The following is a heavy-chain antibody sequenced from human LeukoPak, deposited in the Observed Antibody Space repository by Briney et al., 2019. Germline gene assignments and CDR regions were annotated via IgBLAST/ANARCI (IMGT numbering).Heavy chain of an antibody. CDR1: GLTFSIYA. Sequence: TGGSLRLSCAASGLTFSIYAMSWVRQAPGKGLEWVSAISGSGGSTYYADSVKGRFTISRDNSKNTLYLQMNSLRAEDTAVYYCAKDLLPRITIFGVVMPDYWGQGTLVTVSS. V-gene: IGHV3-23*01. D-gene: IGHD3-3*01. CDR3: AKDLLPRITIFGVVMPDY. J-gene: IGHJ4*02. CDR2: ISGSGGST.